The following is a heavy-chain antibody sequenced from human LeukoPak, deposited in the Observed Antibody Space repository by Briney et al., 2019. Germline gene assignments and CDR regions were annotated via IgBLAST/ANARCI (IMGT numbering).Heavy chain of an antibody. CDR1: GFTFSSYS. J-gene: IGHJ4*02. Sequence: GGSLRLSCAASGFTFSSYSMNWVRQAPGKGLEWVSVISGSGADTYYADSVKGRFTISRDNSKDTLYLQMNSLRAEDTAVYYCSYTISWFYFDYWGQGTLITVSS. CDR3: SYTISWFYFDY. D-gene: IGHD2-2*02. CDR2: ISGSGADT. V-gene: IGHV3-23*01.